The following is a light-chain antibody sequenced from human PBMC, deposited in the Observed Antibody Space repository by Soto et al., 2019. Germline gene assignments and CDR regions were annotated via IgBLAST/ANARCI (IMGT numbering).Light chain of an antibody. CDR1: QSLRSS. V-gene: IGKV3D-15*01. CDR2: GAS. Sequence: ETMMTQSPDTLSVSLGERATLSCRASQSLRSSLAWYQQKPGQAPRLLIYGASNRATGIPDRFSGSGSGTEFTLTISSLQSEDFAVYYCQQYNYWPITFGQGTRLEIK. J-gene: IGKJ5*01. CDR3: QQYNYWPIT.